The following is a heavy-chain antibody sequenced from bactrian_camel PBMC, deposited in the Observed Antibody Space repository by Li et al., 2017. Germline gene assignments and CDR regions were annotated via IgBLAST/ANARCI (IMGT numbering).Heavy chain of an antibody. CDR1: GDTINSYC. Sequence: HVQLVESGGGSVQAGGSLRLSCAASGDTINSYCMGWFRQAPGKEREGVAVIYIPGGRTFYAASAEGRFTVSQENANLLTLQINNLKPEDTAMYYCASSGPQGPVLRVLANGCWVTDTWGQGTQVTVS. J-gene: IGHJ4*01. D-gene: IGHD2*01. CDR3: ASSGPQGPVLRVLANGCWVTDT. V-gene: IGHV3S33*01. CDR2: IYIPGGRT.